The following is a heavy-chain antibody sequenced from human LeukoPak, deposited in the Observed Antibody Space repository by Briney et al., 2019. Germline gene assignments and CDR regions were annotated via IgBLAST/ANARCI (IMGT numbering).Heavy chain of an antibody. Sequence: SETLSLTCTVSGYSISSGYYWGWIRQPPGKGLEWIGSIYHSGSTYYNPSLKSRVTISVDTSKNQFSLKLSSVTAADTAVYYCARERRQVVDYWGQGTLVTVSS. D-gene: IGHD1-1*01. CDR1: GYSISSGYY. J-gene: IGHJ4*02. CDR2: IYHSGST. V-gene: IGHV4-38-2*02. CDR3: ARERRQVVDY.